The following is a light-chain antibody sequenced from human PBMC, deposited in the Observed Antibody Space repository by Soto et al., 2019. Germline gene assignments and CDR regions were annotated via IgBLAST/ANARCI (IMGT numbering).Light chain of an antibody. Sequence: EIVLTQSPATLSLSPGERATLSCRASQSVCSYLAWYQQKPGQAPSLLIYDASNRATGIPARFSGSGSETDFTLTISSLEPEDFAVYYCQQRSNWPLTFGGGTKVEIK. CDR3: QQRSNWPLT. CDR2: DAS. V-gene: IGKV3-11*01. J-gene: IGKJ4*01. CDR1: QSVCSY.